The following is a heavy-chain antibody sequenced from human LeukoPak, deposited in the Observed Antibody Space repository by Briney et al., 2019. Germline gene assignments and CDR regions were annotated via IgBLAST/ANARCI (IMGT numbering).Heavy chain of an antibody. CDR1: GGSISSSSYY. Sequence: SETLSLTCTVSGGSISSSSYYWGWIRQPPGKGLEWIGSIYYSGSTYYNPSLKSRVTISVDTSKNQFSLKLSSVTAADTAVYYCARQPWEARDQNWFDPWGQGTLVTVSS. CDR3: ARQPWEARDQNWFDP. V-gene: IGHV4-39*01. CDR2: IYYSGST. D-gene: IGHD1-26*01. J-gene: IGHJ5*02.